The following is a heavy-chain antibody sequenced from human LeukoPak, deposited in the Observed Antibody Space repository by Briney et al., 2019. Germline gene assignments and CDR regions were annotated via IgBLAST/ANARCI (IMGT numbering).Heavy chain of an antibody. CDR3: ARLGIITAAGSNDY. V-gene: IGHV3-11*01. CDR2: ISYSGDTV. D-gene: IGHD6-13*01. CDR1: EFTFSDYY. J-gene: IGHJ4*02. Sequence: PGGSLRLSCAASEFTFSDYYMSWIRQAPGKGLEWVSYISYSGDTVYYADSVKGRFTVSRDNAKNSLYLQMNSLRAEDTAVYYCARLGIITAAGSNDYWGQGTLVTVSS.